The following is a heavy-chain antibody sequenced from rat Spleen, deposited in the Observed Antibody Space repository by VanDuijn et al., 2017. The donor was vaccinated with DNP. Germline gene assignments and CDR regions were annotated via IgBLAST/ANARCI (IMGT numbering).Heavy chain of an antibody. D-gene: IGHD1-12*02. Sequence: EVQLQESGPGLVKPSQSLSLTCSVTGYSITSNYWGWIRKFPGNKMEWMGYISYSGSTSYNPSLKSRISITRDTSKNQFFLQLNSVTTEDTATYYCARCYDGSYYPFDYWGQGVMVTVSS. CDR1: GYSITSNY. CDR2: ISYSGST. V-gene: IGHV3-1*01. CDR3: ARCYDGSYYPFDY. J-gene: IGHJ2*01.